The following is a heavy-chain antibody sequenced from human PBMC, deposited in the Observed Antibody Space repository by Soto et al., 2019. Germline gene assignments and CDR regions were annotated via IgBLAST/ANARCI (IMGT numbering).Heavy chain of an antibody. CDR3: ARDPYYDSSGYLASNGMDV. CDR2: IYSDGST. Sequence: EVQLVESGGGLVQPGGSLRLSCAASGFTVSSNYMNWVRQAPGKGMEWVSVIYSDGSTYYADSVKGRFTISRHNSKNTLYLQMTSLRAEDTAVYYCARDPYYDSSGYLASNGMDVWGQGTTVTVSS. V-gene: IGHV3-53*04. CDR1: GFTVSSNY. D-gene: IGHD3-22*01. J-gene: IGHJ6*02.